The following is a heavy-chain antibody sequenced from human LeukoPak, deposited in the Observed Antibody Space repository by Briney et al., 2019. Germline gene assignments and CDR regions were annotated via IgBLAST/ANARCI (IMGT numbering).Heavy chain of an antibody. CDR1: GYTFTSYT. CDR2: ISGYNGNT. Sequence: ASVKVSCKASGYTFTSYTISWVRQAPGQGLEWMGWISGYNGNTNYEQKLQGRVTMTTDTSTSTAYMELRSLRSDDTAVYYCARGPGGRRGYHPLEDYYYYYYMDVWGKGTTVTVSS. J-gene: IGHJ6*03. V-gene: IGHV1-18*01. D-gene: IGHD3-22*01. CDR3: ARGPGGRRGYHPLEDYYYYYYMDV.